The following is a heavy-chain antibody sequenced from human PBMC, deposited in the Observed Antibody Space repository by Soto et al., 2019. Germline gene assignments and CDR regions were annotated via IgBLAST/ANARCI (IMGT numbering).Heavy chain of an antibody. CDR1: GGSISSYY. CDR3: AFTNYDILTGDNWFDP. CDR2: IYYSGST. V-gene: IGHV4-59*01. D-gene: IGHD3-9*01. Sequence: TLALTCTVSGGSISSYYWSWLRQPPVKGLEWIGYIYYSGSTNYNPSLKSRVTISVDTSKNQFSLKLSSVTAADTAVYYCAFTNYDILTGDNWFDPWGQGTLVTVSS. J-gene: IGHJ5*02.